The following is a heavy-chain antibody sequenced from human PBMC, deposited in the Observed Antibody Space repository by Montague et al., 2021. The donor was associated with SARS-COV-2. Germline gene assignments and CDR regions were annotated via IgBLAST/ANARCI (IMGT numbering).Heavy chain of an antibody. CDR3: ARGPSRLATQEFYFGY. V-gene: IGHV4-31*03. CDR1: SDSISSGGYY. J-gene: IGHJ4*02. Sequence: TLSLTCIVSSDSISSGGYYWSWIRQHPGKGLEWIGYIYYSGNTYYNPSLKSRVTMSVDTTKNQFSLTLNSVTAADTAVYYCARGPSRLATQEFYFGYWGRGTLVSVSS. D-gene: IGHD5-24*01. CDR2: IYYSGNT.